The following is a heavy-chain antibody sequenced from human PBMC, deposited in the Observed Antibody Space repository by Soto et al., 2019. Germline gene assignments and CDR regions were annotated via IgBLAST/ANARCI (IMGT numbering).Heavy chain of an antibody. J-gene: IGHJ4*02. CDR2: ISSSSSYI. D-gene: IGHD2-15*01. V-gene: IGHV3-21*01. CDR3: ARAGDIVVVVAATPTPIDY. CDR1: GFTFSSYS. Sequence: EVQLVESGGGLVKPGGSLRLSCAASGFTFSSYSMNWVRQAPGKGLEWVPSISSSSSYIYYADSVKGRFTISGDNAKNSLYLQMNSLRAEDTAVYYCARAGDIVVVVAATPTPIDYWGQGTLVTVSS.